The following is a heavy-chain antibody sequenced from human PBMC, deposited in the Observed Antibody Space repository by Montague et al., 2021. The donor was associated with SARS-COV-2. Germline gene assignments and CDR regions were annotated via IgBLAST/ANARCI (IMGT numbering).Heavy chain of an antibody. Sequence: CAISGDSVSTNSGTWNWVRLSPSRGLEWQGRTYYRSEWYSDYSVSVKSRISINPDTSKNQFSLQLNSVTPEDTAVYYCARAERGSCGDGNCYQYFFNYWGQGTLVTVSS. CDR1: GDSVSTNSGT. D-gene: IGHD2-15*01. J-gene: IGHJ4*02. CDR2: TYYRSEWYS. CDR3: ARAERGSCGDGNCYQYFFNY. V-gene: IGHV6-1*01.